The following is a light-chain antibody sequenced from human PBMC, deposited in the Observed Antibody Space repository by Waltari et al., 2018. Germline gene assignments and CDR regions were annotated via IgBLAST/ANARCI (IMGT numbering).Light chain of an antibody. CDR3: QQLNSYRT. V-gene: IGKV1-9*01. CDR1: QGITNY. J-gene: IGKJ1*01. Sequence: DIQLTQSPSFLSASVGDRVTITCRASQGITNYLAWYQQKPGKAPELLIYAASSLQSWVPSRFSGSGSGTEFTLTISGLQPEDFATYYCQQLNSYRTFGQGTKVDIK. CDR2: AAS.